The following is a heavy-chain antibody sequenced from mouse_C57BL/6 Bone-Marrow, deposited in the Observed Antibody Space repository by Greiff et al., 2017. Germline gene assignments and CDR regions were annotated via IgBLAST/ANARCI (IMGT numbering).Heavy chain of an antibody. CDR3: ARDLHDGYYEGYFDY. Sequence: EVHLVESGPGLVKPSQSLSLTCSVTGYSITSGYYWNWIRQFPGNKLEWNGYISYDGSNNYNPSLKNRISITRDKYTNHFFLKLNSVTTEDTAPYYCARDLHDGYYEGYFDYWGQGTTLTVSS. CDR2: ISYDGSN. V-gene: IGHV3-6*01. J-gene: IGHJ2*01. CDR1: GYSITSGYY. D-gene: IGHD2-3*01.